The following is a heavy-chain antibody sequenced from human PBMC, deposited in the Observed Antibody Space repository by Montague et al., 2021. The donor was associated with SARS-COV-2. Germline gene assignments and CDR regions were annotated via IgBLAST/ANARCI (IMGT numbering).Heavy chain of an antibody. CDR3: ARDYGDYDLGYYYGMDV. J-gene: IGHJ6*02. Sequence: SETLSLTCTVSGGSISSSSYYWGWIRQPPGKGLEWIGSIYYSGSTYYNPSLKSRVTISVDTSKNQFSLKLSSVTAADTAVDYCARDYGDYDLGYYYGMDVWGQGTTVTVSS. D-gene: IGHD4-17*01. CDR2: IYYSGST. V-gene: IGHV4-39*07. CDR1: GGSISSSSYY.